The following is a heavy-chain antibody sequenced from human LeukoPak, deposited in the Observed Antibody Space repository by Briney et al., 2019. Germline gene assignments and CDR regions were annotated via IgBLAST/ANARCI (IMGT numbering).Heavy chain of an antibody. CDR2: ISSSGSTI. Sequence: GGSLRLSCAASGFTFSDYYMSWIRQAPGKGLEWVSYISSSGSTIYYADSVKGRFTISRGNAKNPLYLQMNSLRAEDTAVYYCARGGYSSSWYVFYWGQGTLVTVSS. V-gene: IGHV3-11*04. CDR1: GFTFSDYY. J-gene: IGHJ4*02. CDR3: ARGGYSSSWYVFY. D-gene: IGHD6-13*01.